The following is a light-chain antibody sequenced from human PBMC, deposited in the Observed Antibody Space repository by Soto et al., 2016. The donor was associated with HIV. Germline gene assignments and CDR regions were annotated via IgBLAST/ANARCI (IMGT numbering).Light chain of an antibody. CDR2: DDS. CDR3: QVWETSDLPNWV. J-gene: IGLJ3*02. CDR1: NVGRKS. V-gene: IGLV3-21*01. Sequence: SYELTQPPSVSVAPGKTARINCGGNNVGRKSVHWYQQRPGQAPVLVIYDDSDRPSGIPERFSGSNSGNTATLTISGAEAGDEADYYCQVWETSDLPNWVFGGGTKLTIL.